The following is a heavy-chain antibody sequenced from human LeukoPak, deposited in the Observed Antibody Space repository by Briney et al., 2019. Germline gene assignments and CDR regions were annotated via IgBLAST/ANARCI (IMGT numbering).Heavy chain of an antibody. D-gene: IGHD1-1*01. CDR1: GGSISSYY. J-gene: IGHJ4*02. V-gene: IGHV4-59*01. Sequence: SETLSLTCTVSGGSISSYYWSWIRQPPGKGLEWIGYIYYSRSTNYNPSLKSRVTISVDTSKNQFSLKLSSVTAADTAVYYCARDQLATLDYWGQGTLVTVSS. CDR2: IYYSRST. CDR3: ARDQLATLDY.